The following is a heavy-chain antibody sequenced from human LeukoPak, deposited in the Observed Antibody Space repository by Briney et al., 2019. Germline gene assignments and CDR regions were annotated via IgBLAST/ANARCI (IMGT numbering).Heavy chain of an antibody. D-gene: IGHD5-18*01. CDR1: GFTFDNYA. CDR2: ITWNSGSI. CDR3: AKDKRRGYSYLDY. J-gene: IGHJ4*02. V-gene: IGHV3-9*01. Sequence: PGRSLRLSCAASGFTFDNYAIRWVRQAPGKSLEWVSGITWNSGSIVYADSVKGRFTISRDNAKKSLYLQMNSLRAEDTALYYCAKDKRRGYSYLDYCGQGTLATVSS.